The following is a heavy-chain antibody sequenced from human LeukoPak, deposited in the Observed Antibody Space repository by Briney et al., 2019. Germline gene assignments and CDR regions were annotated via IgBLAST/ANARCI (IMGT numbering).Heavy chain of an antibody. CDR2: INPNSGGT. V-gene: IGHV1-2*02. CDR1: GYTFTGYY. CDR3: GRGREPDYGDYGETYFDY. J-gene: IGHJ4*02. D-gene: IGHD4-17*01. Sequence: ASVKVSCKASGYTFTGYYMHWVRQAPGQGLEWMGWINPNSGGTNYAQKFQGRVTMTRDTSISTAYMELSRLRSDDTAVYYCGRGREPDYGDYGETYFDYWGQGTLVTVSS.